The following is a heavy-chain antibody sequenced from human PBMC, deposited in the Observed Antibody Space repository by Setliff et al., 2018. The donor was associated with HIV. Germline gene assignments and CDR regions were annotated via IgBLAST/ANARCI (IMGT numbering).Heavy chain of an antibody. CDR3: ARGAPYCNHGICHLFDY. D-gene: IGHD2-8*01. V-gene: IGHV4-34*01. CDR1: GESFSGYY. CDR2: INHSGRA. Sequence: PSETLSLTCAVYGESFSGYYWSWIRQPAGKGLEWLGEINHSGRAKYNSSLKSRASISADTSKNQFSLRLTSVTAADTAVYYCARGAPYCNHGICHLFDYWGHGNLVTVSS. J-gene: IGHJ4*01.